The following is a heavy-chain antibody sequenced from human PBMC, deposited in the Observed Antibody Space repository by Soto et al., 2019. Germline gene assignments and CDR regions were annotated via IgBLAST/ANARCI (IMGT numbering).Heavy chain of an antibody. D-gene: IGHD3-16*02. CDR2: VSYDGSDK. Sequence: QVHLVESGGGVVQSGRSLRLSCAASGFTFSYYAMHWVRQAPGKGLEWVAVVSYDGSDKYYGDSVKGRFTISRDNSKNTLDLQMNSLRADHTAVYYCAKGLGELSPESFDYWGQGTLITVSS. CDR1: GFTFSYYA. CDR3: AKGLGELSPESFDY. V-gene: IGHV3-30*18. J-gene: IGHJ4*02.